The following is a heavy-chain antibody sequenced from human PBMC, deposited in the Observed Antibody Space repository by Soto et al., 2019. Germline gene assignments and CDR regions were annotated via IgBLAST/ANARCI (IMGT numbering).Heavy chain of an antibody. CDR3: ARDLYYYDSSGYSPPFDY. Sequence: GASVKVSCKASGYTFTSYGISWVRQAPGQGLEWMGWISAYNGNTNYAQKLQGRVTMTTDTSTSTAYMELRSLRSDDTAVYYCARDLYYYDSSGYSPPFDYWGQGTLVTVSS. CDR2: ISAYNGNT. D-gene: IGHD3-22*01. CDR1: GYTFTSYG. J-gene: IGHJ4*02. V-gene: IGHV1-18*04.